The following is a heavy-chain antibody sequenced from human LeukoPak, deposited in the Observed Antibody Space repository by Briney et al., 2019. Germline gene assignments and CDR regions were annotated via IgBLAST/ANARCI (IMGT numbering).Heavy chain of an antibody. CDR3: ARIDRGFYSRWTAFAF. CDR1: GFTFSSYS. CDR2: ISSSSTYI. J-gene: IGHJ3*01. V-gene: IGHV3-21*01. Sequence: GGSLRLSCAASGFTFSSYSMNWVRQAPGKGLECVSSISSSSTYIYYADSVKGRFTISRDNAKNSLYLKMNSLRAEDTAVYYCARIDRGFYSRWTAFAFWGQGTMVTVSS. D-gene: IGHD2-15*01.